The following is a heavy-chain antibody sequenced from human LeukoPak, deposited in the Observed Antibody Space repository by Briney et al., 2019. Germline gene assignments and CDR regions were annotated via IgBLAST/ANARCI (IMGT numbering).Heavy chain of an antibody. D-gene: IGHD6-13*01. J-gene: IGHJ4*02. CDR1: GFTFSSFG. CDR2: ISYSGSNK. CDR3: ASTSDSSSWHYFDY. V-gene: IGHV3-30*03. Sequence: PGRSLRLSCAASGFTFSSFGMHWVRQAPGKGLEWVAVISYSGSNKYYADSVKGRFIISRDNSKNTLFLQMNGLRGDDTAVYYCASTSDSSSWHYFDYWGQGTLVTVSS.